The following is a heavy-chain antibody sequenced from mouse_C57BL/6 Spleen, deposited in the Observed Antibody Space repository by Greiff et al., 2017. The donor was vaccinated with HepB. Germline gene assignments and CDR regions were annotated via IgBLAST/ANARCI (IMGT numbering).Heavy chain of an antibody. CDR2: ISSGSSTI. V-gene: IGHV5-17*01. J-gene: IGHJ3*01. Sequence: EVKLMESGGGLVKPGGSLKLSCAASGFTFSDYGMHWVRQAPEKGLEWVAYISSGSSTIYYADTVKGRFTISRDNAKNTIFLQMTSLRSEDTAMYYCARTSNYYGSSPGFAYWGQGTLVTVSA. CDR1: GFTFSDYG. CDR3: ARTSNYYGSSPGFAY. D-gene: IGHD1-1*01.